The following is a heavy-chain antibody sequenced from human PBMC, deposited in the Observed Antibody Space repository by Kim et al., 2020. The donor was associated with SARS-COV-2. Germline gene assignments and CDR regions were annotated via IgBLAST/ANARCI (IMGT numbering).Heavy chain of an antibody. J-gene: IGHJ4*02. CDR2: GIIT. D-gene: IGHD6-13*01. Sequence: GIITSYADSVTGRFTISRDNAKITLYLQMNSLTAEDTAVYYCARNLAAANWGQGTLVTVSS. V-gene: IGHV3-74*01. CDR3: ARNLAAAN.